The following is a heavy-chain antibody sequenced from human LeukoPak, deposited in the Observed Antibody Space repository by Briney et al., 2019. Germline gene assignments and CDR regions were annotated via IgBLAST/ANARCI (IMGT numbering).Heavy chain of an antibody. CDR3: ARGDIAASGQAWDI. CDR1: LGTLSSYA. J-gene: IGHJ3*02. V-gene: IGHV1-69*13. Sequence: SEKVSRKASLGTLSSYAISWVRQAPRQGGKWVGGVFPIFGVANYAHKSQGRGSLTAGASPTTAYMELSSVRSEDTAVYYCARGDIAASGQAWDICGQGTIVTVSS. D-gene: IGHD6-13*01. CDR2: VFPIFGVA.